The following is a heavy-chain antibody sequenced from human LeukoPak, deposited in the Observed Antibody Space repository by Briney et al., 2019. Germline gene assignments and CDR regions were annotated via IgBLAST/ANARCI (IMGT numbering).Heavy chain of an antibody. D-gene: IGHD5-24*01. Sequence: SGPTLVKPTQTLTLTCTFSGFSLSTSGVGVGWIRQPPGKALEWLALIYWDDDKRYSPSLKSRLTITKDTSKNQVVLTMTNMDPVDTDTYYCAHNQRWLQLSDLNWFDPWGQGTLVTVSS. J-gene: IGHJ5*02. CDR2: IYWDDDK. V-gene: IGHV2-5*02. CDR1: GFSLSTSGVG. CDR3: AHNQRWLQLSDLNWFDP.